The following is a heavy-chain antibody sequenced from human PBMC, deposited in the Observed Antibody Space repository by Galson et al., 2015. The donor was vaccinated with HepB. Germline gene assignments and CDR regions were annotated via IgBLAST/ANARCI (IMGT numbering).Heavy chain of an antibody. D-gene: IGHD3-10*01. V-gene: IGHV3-30*18. Sequence: SLRLSCAASGFDFSRSGMHWVRQAPGKGLEWVAVISYDGDNKEYAESVKGRFTISRDNFKNTLYLEMNNLRKADTAMYYCAKDAGRAAMNSSKWFDTWGQGALVYVAS. CDR1: GFDFSRSG. CDR2: ISYDGDNK. CDR3: AKDAGRAAMNSSKWFDT. J-gene: IGHJ5*02.